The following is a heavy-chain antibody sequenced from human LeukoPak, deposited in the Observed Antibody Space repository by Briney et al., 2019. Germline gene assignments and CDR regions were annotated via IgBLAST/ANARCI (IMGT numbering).Heavy chain of an antibody. Sequence: SETLSLTCTVSGGSISSYYWSWIRQPPGKGLEWIGHMHYSGSTNYNPSLKSRITISVDTSKNQFSLELSSVTAADTAVYYCAAGQQWLVYDYWGQGTLVTVSS. CDR3: AAGQQWLVYDY. CDR1: GGSISSYY. CDR2: MHYSGST. J-gene: IGHJ4*02. D-gene: IGHD6-19*01. V-gene: IGHV4-59*01.